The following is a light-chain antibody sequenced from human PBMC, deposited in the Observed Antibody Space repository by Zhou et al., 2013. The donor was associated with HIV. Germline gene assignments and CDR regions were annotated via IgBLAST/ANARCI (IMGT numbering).Light chain of an antibody. CDR2: DDS. V-gene: IGLV3-21*02. J-gene: IGLJ2*01. CDR3: QVWDSGSDHLVV. Sequence: SYELTQPPSVSVAPGQTARITCGGNNIGRKDVHWYQQKPGQAPVLAVYDDSERPSGIPERFSGSNSGNTATLTISRVEAGDEADYYCQVWDSGSDHLVVFGGGTKLTVL. CDR1: NIGRKD.